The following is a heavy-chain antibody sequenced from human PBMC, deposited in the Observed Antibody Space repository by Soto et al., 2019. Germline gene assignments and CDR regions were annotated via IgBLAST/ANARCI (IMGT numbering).Heavy chain of an antibody. V-gene: IGHV3-73*01. J-gene: IGHJ4*02. CDR3: TIEGAGFGY. D-gene: IGHD1-26*01. Sequence: EVQLVESGGGLVQPGGSLKLSCAASGFTFSGSAMHWVRQASGKGLAWVGRIRSKAKSYATAYAASVQGRFTISRDDSKNTPYLQMHSLKPEATAVYYCTIEGAGFGYWGQGTLVTVSS. CDR2: IRSKAKSYAT. CDR1: GFTFSGSA.